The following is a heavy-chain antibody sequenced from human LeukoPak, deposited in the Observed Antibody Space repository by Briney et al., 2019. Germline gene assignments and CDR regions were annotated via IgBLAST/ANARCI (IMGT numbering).Heavy chain of an antibody. CDR3: AKDGGSLGRRGVSYMDV. D-gene: IGHD3-10*01. CDR2: IRYDGSNK. Sequence: GGSLRLSCAVSGFTFTNYGMHWVRQAPGKGLEWVAFIRYDGSNKYYADSVKGRFTISRDNSKNTLYLQMNSLRAEDTAVYYCAKDGGSLGRRGVSYMDVWGKGTTVTISS. CDR1: GFTFTNYG. V-gene: IGHV3-30*02. J-gene: IGHJ6*03.